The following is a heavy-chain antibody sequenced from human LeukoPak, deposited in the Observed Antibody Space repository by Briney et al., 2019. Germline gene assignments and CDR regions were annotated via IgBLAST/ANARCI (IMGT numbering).Heavy chain of an antibody. CDR2: ISGSGGRT. CDR3: AKTKFYGGNSGFDY. Sequence: GGSLRLSCAASGFTFSSYAMSWVRQAPGKGLEWVSAISGSGGRTYYADSVRGRFTISRDNSKNTLYLQMNSLRAEDTAVYYCAKTKFYGGNSGFDYWGQGTLVTVSS. J-gene: IGHJ4*02. CDR1: GFTFSSYA. V-gene: IGHV3-23*01. D-gene: IGHD4-23*01.